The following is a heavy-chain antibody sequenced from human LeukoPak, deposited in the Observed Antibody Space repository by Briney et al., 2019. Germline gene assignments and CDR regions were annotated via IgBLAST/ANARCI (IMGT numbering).Heavy chain of an antibody. D-gene: IGHD3-3*01. CDR2: INHSGST. CDR3: ARVSSLRFLEWLRNLYYYYYMDV. Sequence: SETLSLTCAVYGGSFSGYYWSWIRQPPGKGLEWIGEINHSGSTNYNPSLKSRVTISVVTSKNQFSLKLSSVTAADTAVYYCARVSSLRFLEWLRNLYYYYYMDVWGKGTTVTVSS. V-gene: IGHV4-34*01. J-gene: IGHJ6*03. CDR1: GGSFSGYY.